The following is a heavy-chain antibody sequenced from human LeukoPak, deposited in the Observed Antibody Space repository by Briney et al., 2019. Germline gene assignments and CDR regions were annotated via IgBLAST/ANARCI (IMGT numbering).Heavy chain of an antibody. D-gene: IGHD5-18*01. CDR2: IYSSGST. CDR3: ARTGLKPYTYGYYFDY. CDR1: GGSISSYY. J-gene: IGHJ4*02. Sequence: SETLSLTCSVSGGSISSYYWSWIRQPPGKGLEWIGYIYSSGSTNYNPSLKSRVSISVDTSKNLFSLKLTSVTAADTAVYYCARTGLKPYTYGYYFDYWGQGTLVTVSS. V-gene: IGHV4-4*09.